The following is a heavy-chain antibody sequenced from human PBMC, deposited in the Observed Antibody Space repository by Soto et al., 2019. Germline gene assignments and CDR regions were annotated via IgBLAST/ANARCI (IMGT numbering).Heavy chain of an antibody. CDR3: AIEGGLSGSYYISSSYYFDY. D-gene: IGHD1-26*01. CDR2: ISYDGSNT. Sequence: GGSLRLSCAASGFTFSSYGMHWVRQAPGKELKWVAIISYDGSNTYYADSVKGRFTNSRDNSKNTLYLQMNSLRAEDTSVYYCAIEGGLSGSYYISSSYYFDYWGQGTLVTVSS. V-gene: IGHV3-30*03. J-gene: IGHJ4*02. CDR1: GFTFSSYG.